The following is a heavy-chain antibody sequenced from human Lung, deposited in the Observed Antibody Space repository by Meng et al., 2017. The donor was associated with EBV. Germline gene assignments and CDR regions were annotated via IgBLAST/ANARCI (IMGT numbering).Heavy chain of an antibody. CDR3: ARALGRFDP. V-gene: IGHV1-8*01. CDR1: GYTLTSYD. Sequence: AEVKKPGASVKVSCNASGYTLTSYDINWVRQATGQGLEWMGWMNPNSGNTGYAQKFQGRVTMTRNTSISTAYMELSSLRSGYTAVYYCARALGRFDPWGQGTLVTVSS. J-gene: IGHJ5*02. D-gene: IGHD3-16*01. CDR2: MNPNSGNT.